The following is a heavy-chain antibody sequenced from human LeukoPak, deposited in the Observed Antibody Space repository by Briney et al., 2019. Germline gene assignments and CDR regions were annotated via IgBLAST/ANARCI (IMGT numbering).Heavy chain of an antibody. D-gene: IGHD3-22*01. CDR3: ARSYSSGYYLFDY. Sequence: PSETLSLTCTVSGGSISSGSYYWSWIRQPAGKGLEWIGRIYSSGSTNYNPSLKSRVTMSVDTSKNQFSLKLTSVTAADTAVYYCARSYSSGYYLFDYWGQGTLVTVSS. J-gene: IGHJ4*02. V-gene: IGHV4-61*02. CDR1: GGSISSGSYY. CDR2: IYSSGST.